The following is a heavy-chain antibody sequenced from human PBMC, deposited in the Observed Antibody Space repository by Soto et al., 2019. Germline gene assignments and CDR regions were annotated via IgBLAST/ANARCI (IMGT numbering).Heavy chain of an antibody. J-gene: IGHJ4*02. CDR1: GGSFSGYY. CDR3: ALAVAGSRWYFDY. D-gene: IGHD6-19*01. V-gene: IGHV4-34*01. Sequence: SETLSLTCAVYGGSFSGYYWSWIRQPPGKGLEWIGEINHSGSTNYNPSLKSRVTISVDTSKNQFSLKLSSVTAADTAVYYCALAVAGSRWYFDYWGQGTLVTVFS. CDR2: INHSGST.